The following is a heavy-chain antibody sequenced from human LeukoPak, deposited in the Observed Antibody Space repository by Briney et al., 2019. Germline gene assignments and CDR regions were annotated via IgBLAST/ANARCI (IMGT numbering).Heavy chain of an antibody. D-gene: IGHD2-2*02. J-gene: IGHJ4*02. CDR1: GFTFSSYA. Sequence: GGSLRLSCAASGFTFSSYAMHWVRQAPGKGLEWVAVISYDGSNKYYADSVKGRFTISRDNSKNTLYLQMNSLRAEDTAVYYCASAIRYNFDYWGQGTLVTVSS. V-gene: IGHV3-30-3*01. CDR3: ASAIRYNFDY. CDR2: ISYDGSNK.